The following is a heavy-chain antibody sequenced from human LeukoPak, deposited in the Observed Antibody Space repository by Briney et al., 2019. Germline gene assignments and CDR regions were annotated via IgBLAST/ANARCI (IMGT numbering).Heavy chain of an antibody. V-gene: IGHV4-30-4*08. CDR3: ARDRSGYGAFDI. CDR1: GGSISSADHY. Sequence: KPSQTLSLTCTVSGGSISSADHYWTWIRQPPGKGLEWIGYIYYTGSTYYSPSLKSRITISVDTSKNQFSLKLSSVTAADTAVYYCARDRSGYGAFDIWGQGTMITVSS. CDR2: IYYTGST. J-gene: IGHJ3*02. D-gene: IGHD3-22*01.